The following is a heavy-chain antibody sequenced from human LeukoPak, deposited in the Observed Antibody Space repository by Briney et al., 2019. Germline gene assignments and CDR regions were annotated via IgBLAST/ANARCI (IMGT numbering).Heavy chain of an antibody. Sequence: SETLSLTCTVSGGSISSSSYYWGWIRQPPGKGLEWIGSIYYSGSTYYNPSLKSRVTISVDTSKNQFSLKLSSVTAAGTAVYYCAKRIAVAGTGDNWFDPWGQGTLVTVSS. D-gene: IGHD6-19*01. J-gene: IGHJ5*02. V-gene: IGHV4-39*01. CDR2: IYYSGST. CDR1: GGSISSSSYY. CDR3: AKRIAVAGTGDNWFDP.